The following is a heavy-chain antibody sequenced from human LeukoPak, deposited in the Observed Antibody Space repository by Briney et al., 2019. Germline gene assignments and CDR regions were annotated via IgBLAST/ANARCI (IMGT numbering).Heavy chain of an antibody. CDR2: IYSSGST. V-gene: IGHV4-4*07. D-gene: IGHD3-22*01. Sequence: PSETLSLTCIVSGGSISGYYWNWIRQSAGKGLEWIGRIYSSGSTNYNPSLESRVTMSVETSKNQLSLKLSSVTAADTAVYYCARRKYDTSGYYQQFDFWGQGTLVTVSS. CDR1: GGSISGYY. J-gene: IGHJ4*02. CDR3: ARRKYDTSGYYQQFDF.